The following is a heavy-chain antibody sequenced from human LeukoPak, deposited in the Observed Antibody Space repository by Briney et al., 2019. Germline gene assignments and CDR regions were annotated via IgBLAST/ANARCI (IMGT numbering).Heavy chain of an antibody. CDR2: INPNSGGT. Sequence: ASVKVSCKASGYTFTGYYMHWVRQAPGQGLEWMGWINPNSGGTNYAQKFQGRVTMTRDTSISTAYMELSRLRSDDTAVYYCARESTGYSSGSEVDAFDIWGQGAMVTVSS. CDR1: GYTFTGYY. J-gene: IGHJ3*02. CDR3: ARESTGYSSGSEVDAFDI. D-gene: IGHD6-19*01. V-gene: IGHV1-2*02.